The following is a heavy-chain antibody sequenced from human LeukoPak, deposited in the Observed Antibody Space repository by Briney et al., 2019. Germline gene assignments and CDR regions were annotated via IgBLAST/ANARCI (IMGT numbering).Heavy chain of an antibody. V-gene: IGHV3-66*01. CDR1: GFTVSSNY. Sequence: GGSLRLSCAASGFTVSSNYMSWVRQAPGKGLEWVSVIYSGGSTYYADSVKGRFTISRDNSKNTLYLQMNSLRAEDMAVYYCARDGLYSSSWLTIDYWGQGTLVTVSS. CDR2: IYSGGST. CDR3: ARDGLYSSSWLTIDY. J-gene: IGHJ4*02. D-gene: IGHD6-13*01.